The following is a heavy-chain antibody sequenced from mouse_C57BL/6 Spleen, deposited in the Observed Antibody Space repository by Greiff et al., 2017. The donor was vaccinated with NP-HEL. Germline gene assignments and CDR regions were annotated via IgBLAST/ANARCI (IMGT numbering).Heavy chain of an antibody. V-gene: IGHV1-18*01. CDR3: ARSYYGTRYFDV. CDR2: INPNNGGT. CDR1: GYTFTDYN. D-gene: IGHD1-1*01. Sequence: EVQLVESGPELVKPGASVKIPCKASGYTFTDYNMDWVKQSHGKSLEWIGDINPNNGGTIYNQKFKGKATLTVDKSSSTAYMELRSLTSEDTAVYYCARSYYGTRYFDVWGTGTTVTVSS. J-gene: IGHJ1*03.